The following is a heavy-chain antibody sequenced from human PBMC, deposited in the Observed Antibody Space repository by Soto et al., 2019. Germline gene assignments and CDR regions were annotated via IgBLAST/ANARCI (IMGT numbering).Heavy chain of an antibody. CDR3: ARGTRSSGIDY. Sequence: SETLSLTCAVSGGSFSGYYWSWIRQPPGKGLEWIGEINHSGSTNYNPSLKSRVTISVDTSKNQFSLKLSSVTAADTAVYYCARGTRSSGIDYWGQGTLVTAPQ. V-gene: IGHV4-34*01. CDR1: GGSFSGYY. D-gene: IGHD6-25*01. J-gene: IGHJ4*02. CDR2: INHSGST.